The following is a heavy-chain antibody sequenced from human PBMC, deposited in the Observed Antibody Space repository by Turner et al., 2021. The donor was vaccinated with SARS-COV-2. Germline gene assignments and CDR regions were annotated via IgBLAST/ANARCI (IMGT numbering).Heavy chain of an antibody. CDR2: FDPEDGET. CDR3: ATDFTMMEEPNNGDYYYYYCMDV. V-gene: IGHV1-24*01. J-gene: IGHJ6*02. Sequence: SCKVSGYTLTELSMHWVRQAPGKGLEWMGGFDPEDGETIYAQKFQGRVNMTEDTSTDTTYMELSSLRSEDTAVYCFATDFTMMEEPNNGDYYYYYCMDVWGQGTTVTVSS. CDR1: GYTLTELS. D-gene: IGHD4-17*01.